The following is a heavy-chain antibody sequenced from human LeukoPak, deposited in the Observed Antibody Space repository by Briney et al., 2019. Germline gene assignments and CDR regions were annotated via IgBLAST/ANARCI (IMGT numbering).Heavy chain of an antibody. D-gene: IGHD4-17*01. CDR1: GFTVSSNY. Sequence: GGSLRLSCAASGFTVSSNYMSWVRQAPGKGLEWVSAISGSGGSTYYADSVKGRFTISRDNSKNTLYLQMNSLRAEDTAVYYCAKPYTPSYGDYVPRDGMDVWGQGTTVTVSS. J-gene: IGHJ6*02. CDR3: AKPYTPSYGDYVPRDGMDV. CDR2: ISGSGGST. V-gene: IGHV3-23*01.